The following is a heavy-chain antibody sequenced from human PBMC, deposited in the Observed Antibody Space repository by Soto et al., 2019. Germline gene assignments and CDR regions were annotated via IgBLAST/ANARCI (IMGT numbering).Heavy chain of an antibody. D-gene: IGHD6-19*01. Sequence: GGSLRLSCAASGFSFVNYAMNWVRQAPGKGLEWVSGLSGSGTSTYYADSVKGRFTISRDNSRDTLFLQMNSLTADDTAVYYCAKATTNGGWFNPFDSWGQGALVTVYS. CDR2: LSGSGTST. J-gene: IGHJ4*02. CDR3: AKATTNGGWFNPFDS. V-gene: IGHV3-23*01. CDR1: GFSFVNYA.